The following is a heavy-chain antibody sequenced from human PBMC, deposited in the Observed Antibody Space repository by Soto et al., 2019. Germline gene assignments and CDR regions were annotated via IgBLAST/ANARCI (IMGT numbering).Heavy chain of an antibody. V-gene: IGHV3-64*01. D-gene: IGHD6-6*01. CDR3: ARRARPDFYYMDV. J-gene: IGHJ6*03. CDR1: GFTFSGYP. Sequence: PGGSLRLSFAASGFTFSGYPMNWVRQAPGKGLEYVSGISSNGVGTYYANSVQGRFTISRDNSKNTVYLQMGSLRPEDMAVYYCARRARPDFYYMDVWGKGTTVTVSS. CDR2: ISSNGVGT.